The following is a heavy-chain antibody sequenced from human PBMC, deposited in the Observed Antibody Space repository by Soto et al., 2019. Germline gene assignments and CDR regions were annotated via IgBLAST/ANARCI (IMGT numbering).Heavy chain of an antibody. Sequence: ASVKVSCKASGYTFTSYYMHWVRQAPGQGLEWMGIINPSGGSTSYAQKFQGRVTMTRDTSTSTVYMELSSLRSEDTAVYYCASYGSGSYYNHYYGMDVWGQGTTVTVS. J-gene: IGHJ6*02. CDR1: GYTFTSYY. CDR3: ASYGSGSYYNHYYGMDV. CDR2: INPSGGST. D-gene: IGHD3-10*01. V-gene: IGHV1-46*01.